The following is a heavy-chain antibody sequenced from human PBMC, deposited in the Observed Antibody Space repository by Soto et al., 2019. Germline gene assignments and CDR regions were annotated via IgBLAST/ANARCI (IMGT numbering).Heavy chain of an antibody. V-gene: IGHV3-23*01. CDR2: ISGSGGST. Sequence: GGSLRLSCAASGFTFSSYAMSWVRQAPGKGLEWVSAISGSGGSTYYADSVKGRFTISRDNSKNTLYLQMNSLRAEDTAVYYCAKDPLPVWVAVAGQFDYWGQGTLVTVSS. CDR1: GFTFSSYA. CDR3: AKDPLPVWVAVAGQFDY. J-gene: IGHJ4*02. D-gene: IGHD6-19*01.